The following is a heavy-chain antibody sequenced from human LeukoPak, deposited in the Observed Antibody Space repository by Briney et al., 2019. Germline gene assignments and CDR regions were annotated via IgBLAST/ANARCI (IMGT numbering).Heavy chain of an antibody. CDR2: IYSGGNT. J-gene: IGHJ6*03. D-gene: IGHD3-3*01. V-gene: IGHV3-53*01. Sequence: GGSLRLSCAASGFTVISNYMSWVRQAPGKGLEWVSVIYSGGNTYYADSVKGRFTISRDNSKNTVYLQMNSLRAEDTAVYYCARAAVFLEWLLPYYYYMDVWGKGTTVTVSS. CDR1: GFTVISNY. CDR3: ARAAVFLEWLLPYYYYMDV.